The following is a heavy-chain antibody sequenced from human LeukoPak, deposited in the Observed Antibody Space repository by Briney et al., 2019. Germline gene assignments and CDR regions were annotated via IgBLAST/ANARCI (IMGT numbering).Heavy chain of an antibody. CDR1: GFTFREFA. D-gene: IGHD5-18*01. CDR3: ATDVWTAMVTARDY. J-gene: IGHJ4*02. CDR2: IKQDGSEK. V-gene: IGHV3-7*01. Sequence: PGRSLRLSCTSSGFTFREFAVSWVRQAPGKGLEWVANIKQDGSEKYYVDSVKGRFTISRDNAKNSLYLQMNSLRAEDTAVYYCATDVWTAMVTARDYWGQGTLVTVSS.